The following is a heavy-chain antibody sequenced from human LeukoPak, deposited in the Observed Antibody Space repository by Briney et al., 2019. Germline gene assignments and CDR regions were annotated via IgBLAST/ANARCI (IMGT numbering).Heavy chain of an antibody. V-gene: IGHV3-23*01. CDR3: AKQATGNYGIYDY. D-gene: IGHD3-9*01. CDR1: GFTFSNYA. J-gene: IGHJ4*02. CDR2: ISGSGGST. Sequence: PVGSLRLSCAASGFTFSNYAMTWVRQAPGKGLECVSLISGSGGSTHYVDSVKGRFTTSRDNSKNTLYLQMNSLRAEDTAVCYCAKQATGNYGIYDYWGQGTLVTVSS.